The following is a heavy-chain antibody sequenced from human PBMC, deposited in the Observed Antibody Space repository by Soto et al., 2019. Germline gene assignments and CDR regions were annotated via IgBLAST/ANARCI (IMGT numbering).Heavy chain of an antibody. J-gene: IGHJ4*02. D-gene: IGHD3-22*01. CDR3: ARHGDDYYDSSGYYSPFDY. CDR2: IYYSGST. V-gene: IGHV4-39*01. CDR1: GGSISSSSYY. Sequence: PSETLSLTCTVSGGSISSSSYYWGWIRQPPGKGLEWIGSIYYSGSTYYNPSLKSRVTISVDTSKNQFPLKLSSVTAADTAVYYCARHGDDYYDSSGYYSPFDYWGQGTLVTVSS.